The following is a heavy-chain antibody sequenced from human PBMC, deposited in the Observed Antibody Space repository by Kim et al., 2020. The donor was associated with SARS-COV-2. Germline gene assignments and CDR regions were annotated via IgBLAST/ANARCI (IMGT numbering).Heavy chain of an antibody. D-gene: IGHD6-13*01. Sequence: GGSLRLSCAASGFTFSTYAMSWVRQAPGKGLEWVSGISGGGGGTDYADSVKGRFTISRDNSKNTQFLQMNSLRAEDTAVYYCAKDLKQQLAIYYYYGLDVWGQGTTVTVSS. V-gene: IGHV3-23*01. J-gene: IGHJ6*02. CDR3: AKDLKQQLAIYYYYGLDV. CDR2: ISGGGGGT. CDR1: GFTFSTYA.